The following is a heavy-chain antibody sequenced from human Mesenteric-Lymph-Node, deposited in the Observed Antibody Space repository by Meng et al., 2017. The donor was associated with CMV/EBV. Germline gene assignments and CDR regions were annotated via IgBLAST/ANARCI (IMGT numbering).Heavy chain of an antibody. J-gene: IGHJ4*02. CDR2: ISDSGGTT. CDR3: AKDRDASIWYGRNFFDY. V-gene: IGHV3-23*01. D-gene: IGHD5-24*01. CDR1: GFNFEDYG. Sequence: GESLKISCAASGFNFEDYGMSWVRQAPGKGLEWVSGISDSGGTTYYADSVKGRFTISRDNSKNTLYLQMNSLRAEDTAIYYCAKDRDASIWYGRNFFDYWGQGTLVTVSS.